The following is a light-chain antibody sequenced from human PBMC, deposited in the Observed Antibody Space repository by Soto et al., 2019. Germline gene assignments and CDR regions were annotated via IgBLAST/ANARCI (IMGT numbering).Light chain of an antibody. J-gene: IGKJ2*01. Sequence: EIVLTQSPGTLSLSPGERATLSCRASQSVSSSYLAWYQQKPGQAPRLLIYGASSRATGIPDSFSGSGSGTDFTLTISRLEPEDIGVYYCQQYGSSPQTFGQGTKLEI. CDR2: GAS. CDR1: QSVSSSY. V-gene: IGKV3-20*01. CDR3: QQYGSSPQT.